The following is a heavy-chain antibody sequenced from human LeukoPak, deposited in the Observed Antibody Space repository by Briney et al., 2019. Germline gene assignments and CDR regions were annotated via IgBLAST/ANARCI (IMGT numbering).Heavy chain of an antibody. CDR1: GYTFSGYY. CDR3: ARDLGRATVAMGSWFDP. J-gene: IGHJ5*02. CDR2: INPNTGGT. Sequence: GASVKISCKSPGYTFSGYYLHWVRQAPGQGLEWMGWINPNTGGTLYAQKFEGRVTMTRDTSVRTVYMEVLRLRSDDTAVYYCARDLGRATVAMGSWFDPWGQGTLVTVSS. V-gene: IGHV1-2*02. D-gene: IGHD2-2*01.